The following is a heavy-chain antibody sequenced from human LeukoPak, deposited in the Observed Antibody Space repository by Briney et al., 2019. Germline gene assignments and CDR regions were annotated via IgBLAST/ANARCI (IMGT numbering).Heavy chain of an antibody. CDR1: GFTFSNAW. CDR2: ISSSSSTI. CDR3: ARAVLVNQLWYIEDYYYYGMDV. D-gene: IGHD5-18*01. Sequence: PGGSLRLSCAASGFTFSNAWMSWVRQAPGKGLEWVSYISSSSSTIYYADSVKGRFTISRDNAKNSLYLQMNSLRDEDTAVYYRARAVLVNQLWYIEDYYYYGMDVWGQGTTVTVSS. J-gene: IGHJ6*02. V-gene: IGHV3-48*02.